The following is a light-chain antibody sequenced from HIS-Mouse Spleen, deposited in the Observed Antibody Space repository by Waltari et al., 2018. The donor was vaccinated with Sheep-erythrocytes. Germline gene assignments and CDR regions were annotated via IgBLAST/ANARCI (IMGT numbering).Light chain of an antibody. V-gene: IGKV1-39*01. CDR2: AAA. CDR3: QQSYSTPPT. J-gene: IGKJ4*01. CDR1: QPISSY. Sequence: DIQMTQSPSSLSASVGDSVTITCGASQPISSYLNLYHQKPGKAPKVLIYAAASVQRGVPSRFSGSGSGTDFTLTISSLQPEDFATYYCQQSYSTPPTFGGGTKVEIK.